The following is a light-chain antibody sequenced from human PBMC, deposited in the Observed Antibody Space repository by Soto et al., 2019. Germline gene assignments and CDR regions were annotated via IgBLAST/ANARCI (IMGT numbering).Light chain of an antibody. CDR2: WAS. Sequence: DIVMTQSPDSLALSLGERATINCKSSQSVLYISSKKHYLAWYQQKPGQPPKLLFYWASTRESGVPDRFSGSGSGTDFTLTISSLQAEDVALYYCQQYYDTPPTFGQGTKVEIK. V-gene: IGKV4-1*01. CDR3: QQYYDTPPT. CDR1: QSVLYISSKKHY. J-gene: IGKJ1*01.